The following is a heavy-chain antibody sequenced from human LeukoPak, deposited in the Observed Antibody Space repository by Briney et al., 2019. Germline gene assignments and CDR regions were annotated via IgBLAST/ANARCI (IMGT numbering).Heavy chain of an antibody. CDR3: AKIRACTTTSCYRTYGMDV. V-gene: IGHV3-23*01. Sequence: SGGSLRLSCAASGFTFSSYAMTWVRQAPGKGLDWVSVISSSGDSTYYADSVKGRFTISRDTSKNTLYLQMNSLRAEDTAVYYCAKIRACTTTSCYRTYGMDVWGQGTTVTVSS. CDR1: GFTFSSYA. CDR2: ISSSGDST. D-gene: IGHD2-2*01. J-gene: IGHJ6*02.